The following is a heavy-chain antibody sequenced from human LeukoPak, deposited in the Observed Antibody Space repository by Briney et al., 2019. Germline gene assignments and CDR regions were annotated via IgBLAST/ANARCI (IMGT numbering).Heavy chain of an antibody. CDR2: INQDGSAQ. CDR3: ARDSESWTETGPRF. V-gene: IGHV3-7*01. CDR1: GFSFSGYW. Sequence: PGGSLRLSCTASGFSFSGYWMSWVRQAPGKGLEWVANINQDGSAQYYVDSVKGQFTISRDNAKNSLYLQMNSLRVEDTAVYYCARDSESWTETGPRFWGQGTLVTVSS. J-gene: IGHJ4*02. D-gene: IGHD3-9*01.